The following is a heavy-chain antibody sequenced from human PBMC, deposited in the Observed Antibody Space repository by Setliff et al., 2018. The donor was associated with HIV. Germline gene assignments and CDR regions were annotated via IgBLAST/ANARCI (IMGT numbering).Heavy chain of an antibody. Sequence: ASVKVSCKVSGYTLTELSMHWVRQAPGKGLEWMGGFDPEDGETIYAQKFQGRVTMTEDTSTDTAYMELSSLRSEDTAVYCCATAPYSSSLFDIWGQGTMVTVSS. CDR3: ATAPYSSSLFDI. J-gene: IGHJ3*02. D-gene: IGHD6-6*01. V-gene: IGHV1-24*01. CDR2: FDPEDGET. CDR1: GYTLTELS.